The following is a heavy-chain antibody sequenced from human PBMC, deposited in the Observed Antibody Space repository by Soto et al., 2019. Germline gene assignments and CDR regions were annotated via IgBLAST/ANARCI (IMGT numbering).Heavy chain of an antibody. CDR2: INPSGGST. CDR1: GYTFTSYA. D-gene: IGHD6-6*01. Sequence: ASVKVSCKASGYTFTSYAMHWVRQAPGQGLEWMGIINPSGGSTSYAQKFQGRVTMTRDTSTSTVYMELSSLRSEDTAVYYCARGGVPLTARRPNWFDPWGQGTLVTVSS. CDR3: ARGGVPLTARRPNWFDP. J-gene: IGHJ5*02. V-gene: IGHV1-46*01.